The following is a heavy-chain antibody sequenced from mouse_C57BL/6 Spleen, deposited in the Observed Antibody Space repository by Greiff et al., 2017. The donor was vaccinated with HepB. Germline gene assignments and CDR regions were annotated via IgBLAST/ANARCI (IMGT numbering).Heavy chain of an antibody. V-gene: IGHV5-17*01. Sequence: EVMLVESGGGLVKPGGSLKLSCAASGFTFSDYGMHWVRQAPEKGLEWVAYISSGSSTIDYADTVKGRVTISRDNAKNTLFLQMNSLTSEDTAMYYCARNCYHFYYYAMDYWGQGTSVTVSS. CDR2: ISSGSSTI. CDR1: GFTFSDYG. CDR3: ARNCYHFYYYAMDY. J-gene: IGHJ4*01. D-gene: IGHD2-12*01.